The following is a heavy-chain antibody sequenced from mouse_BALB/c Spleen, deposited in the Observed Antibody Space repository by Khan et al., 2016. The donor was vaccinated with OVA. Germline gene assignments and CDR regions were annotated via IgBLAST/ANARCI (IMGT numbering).Heavy chain of an antibody. Sequence: QVQLQQPGAELVKPGASVKLSCKASGYTFTSYYIYWVKQRPGQGLEWIGGIIPSNGDTNFNERFKSKATLTVDKSSSTAYMQLSSLTSEDSAVYYCTRSAWAAFGDWGQGTLVTVSA. CDR3: TRSAWAAFGD. V-gene: IGHV1S81*02. CDR1: GYTFTSYY. CDR2: IIPSNGDT. J-gene: IGHJ3*01.